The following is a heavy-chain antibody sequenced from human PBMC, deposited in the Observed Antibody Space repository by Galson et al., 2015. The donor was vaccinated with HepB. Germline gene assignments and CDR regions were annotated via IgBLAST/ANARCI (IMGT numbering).Heavy chain of an antibody. CDR1: GFTFSNAW. CDR2: IKSKTDGGTT. Sequence: SLRLSCAASGFTFSNAWMSWVRQAPGKGLEWVGRIKSKTDGGTTDYAAPMKGRFTISRDDSKNTLYLQMNSLKTEDTAVYYCTTGYDSSGYWGDYYYGMDVWGQGTTVTVSS. CDR3: TTGYDSSGYWGDYYYGMDV. J-gene: IGHJ6*02. D-gene: IGHD3-22*01. V-gene: IGHV3-15*01.